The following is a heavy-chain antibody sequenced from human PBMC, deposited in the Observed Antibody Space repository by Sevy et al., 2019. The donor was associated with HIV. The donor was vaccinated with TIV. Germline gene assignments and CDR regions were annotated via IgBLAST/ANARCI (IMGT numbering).Heavy chain of an antibody. Sequence: SETLSLTCTVSGGSISSYYWSWIRQPPGKGLEWIGYIYYTGTTDYNPSLKSRVTISRDTSKTQFSLKLTSVTAADTAVYYCERDKSVNPRVFDYWGQGAPVTVSS. CDR2: IYYTGTT. CDR1: GGSISSYY. V-gene: IGHV4-59*13. D-gene: IGHD4-17*01. CDR3: ERDKSVNPRVFDY. J-gene: IGHJ4*02.